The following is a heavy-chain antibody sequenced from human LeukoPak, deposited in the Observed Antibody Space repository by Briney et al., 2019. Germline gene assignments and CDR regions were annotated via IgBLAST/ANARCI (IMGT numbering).Heavy chain of an antibody. V-gene: IGHV5-51*01. CDR3: ASPSTSANYYYYGMDV. D-gene: IGHD2-2*01. CDR1: GYSFTSYW. CDR2: IYPGDSDT. Sequence: GESLQISCQGSGYSFTSYWIGWVRQMPGKGLEWMGIIYPGDSDTRYSPSFQGQVTISADKSISTAYLQWSSLKASDTAMYYCASPSTSANYYYYGMDVWGQGTTVTVSS. J-gene: IGHJ6*02.